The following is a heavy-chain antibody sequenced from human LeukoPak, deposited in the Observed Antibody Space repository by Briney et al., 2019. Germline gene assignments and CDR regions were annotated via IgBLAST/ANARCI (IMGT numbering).Heavy chain of an antibody. V-gene: IGHV4-39*01. Sequence: SETLSLTCTVSGGSISSSSYYWGWIRQPPGKGLEWIGNIYYSGSTYYSPSLKSRVTISVDTSKNQFSLKLSSVTAADTAVYYCARPVPSRLGWFDPWGQGTLVTVSS. D-gene: IGHD1-1*01. CDR1: GGSISSSSYY. J-gene: IGHJ5*02. CDR2: IYYSGST. CDR3: ARPVPSRLGWFDP.